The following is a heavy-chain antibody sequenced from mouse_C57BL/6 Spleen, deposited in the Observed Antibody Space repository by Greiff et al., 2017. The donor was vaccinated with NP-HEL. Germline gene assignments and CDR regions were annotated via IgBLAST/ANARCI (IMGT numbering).Heavy chain of an antibody. CDR2: IDPANGNT. Sequence: VQLKQSGAELVKPGASVKFSCTASGFNIKDTYMHWVKQRPEQGLEWIGRIDPANGNTKYDPKFQGKATITADTSSNTAYLQRSSLTSEDTAVCYCARINAWGQGTTLTVSS. J-gene: IGHJ2*01. V-gene: IGHV14-3*02. CDR1: GFNIKDTY. CDR3: ARINA.